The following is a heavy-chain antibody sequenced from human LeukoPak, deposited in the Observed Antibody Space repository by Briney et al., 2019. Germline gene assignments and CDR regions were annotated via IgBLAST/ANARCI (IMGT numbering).Heavy chain of an antibody. CDR2: IYYSGST. J-gene: IGHJ5*02. D-gene: IGHD2-15*01. V-gene: IGHV4-39*01. Sequence: SETLSLTCTVSGGSISSSSYYWGWIRQPPGKGLEWIGSIYYSGSTYYNPSLKSRVTISVDTSKNQFSLKLSSVTVADTAVYYCARHEIVVVVAAKSWFDPWGQGTLVTVSS. CDR3: ARHEIVVVVAAKSWFDP. CDR1: GGSISSSSYY.